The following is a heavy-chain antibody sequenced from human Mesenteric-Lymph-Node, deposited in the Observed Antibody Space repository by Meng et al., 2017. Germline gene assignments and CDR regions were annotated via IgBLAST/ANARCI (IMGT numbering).Heavy chain of an antibody. V-gene: IGHV3-21*01. CDR2: ISGRSTYI. CDR3: ATGFDGGNYYDS. J-gene: IGHJ4*02. CDR1: GFTFDDYG. D-gene: IGHD4-23*01. Sequence: EVQLVDSGGGVVRLGGSLRLSCAASGFTFDDYGMSWVRQAPGKGLEWVSSISGRSTYIYYADSVKGRFTISRDDSKNSLYLQLNSLRAEDTAMYYCATGFDGGNYYDSWGQGTLVTVSS.